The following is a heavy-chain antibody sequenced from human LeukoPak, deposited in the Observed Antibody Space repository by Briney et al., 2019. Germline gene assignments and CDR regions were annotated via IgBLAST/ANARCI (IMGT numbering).Heavy chain of an antibody. J-gene: IGHJ4*02. CDR1: GGSFSGYY. CDR2: INHSGST. V-gene: IGHV4-34*01. D-gene: IGHD3-22*01. CDR3: ARGRWYYYDSSGYYYFDY. Sequence: PSETLSLTCAVYGGSFSGYYWSWIRQPPGKGLEWIGEINHSGSTNYNPSLKRRVTISVDTSKNQFSLKLSSVTAADTAVYYCARGRWYYYDSSGYYYFDYWGQGTLVTVSS.